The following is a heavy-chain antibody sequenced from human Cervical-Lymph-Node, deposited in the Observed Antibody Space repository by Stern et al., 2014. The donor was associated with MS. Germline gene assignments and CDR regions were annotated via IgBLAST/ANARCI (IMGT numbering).Heavy chain of an antibody. D-gene: IGHD2-21*01. CDR1: GYRFINNW. CDR2: IYPDDSYV. J-gene: IGHJ4*02. Sequence: QLVQSGAEVRKPGDSLKISCKTSGYRFINNWIDWVRQVPGKSLEWIGVIYPDDSYVRYSPSFQGHVSISVDKSISTAYLQWNSLKASDTAVYYCARWSVACDSWGQGALITVSS. V-gene: IGHV5-51*03. CDR3: ARWSVACDS.